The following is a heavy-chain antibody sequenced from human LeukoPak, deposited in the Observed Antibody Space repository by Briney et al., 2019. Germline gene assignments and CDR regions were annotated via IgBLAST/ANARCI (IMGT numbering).Heavy chain of an antibody. CDR2: INPNSGGT. Sequence: ASVKVSCKASGYTFTGYYMHWVRQAPGQGLEGMGWINPNSGGTNYAQKFQGRVTMTRDTSISTAYMELSRLRSDDTAVYYCARHFRIRVILTGSYDAFDIWGQGTMVTVSS. D-gene: IGHD3-9*01. V-gene: IGHV1-2*02. CDR1: GYTFTGYY. J-gene: IGHJ3*02. CDR3: ARHFRIRVILTGSYDAFDI.